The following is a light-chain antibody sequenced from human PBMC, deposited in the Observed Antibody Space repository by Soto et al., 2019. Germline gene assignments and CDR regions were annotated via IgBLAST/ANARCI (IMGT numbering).Light chain of an antibody. CDR1: SSNIGGNT. CDR3: AAWDDSLNGVV. J-gene: IGLJ2*01. CDR2: SNH. Sequence: QSVLTQPPSASGTPGQRVTISCSGSSSNIGGNTVHWYQQVPGTAPKLLIYSNHQRPSGVPDRFSGSKSGTSASLAISGLQSDDEADYYCAAWDDSLNGVVFVGGTKLTVL. V-gene: IGLV1-44*01.